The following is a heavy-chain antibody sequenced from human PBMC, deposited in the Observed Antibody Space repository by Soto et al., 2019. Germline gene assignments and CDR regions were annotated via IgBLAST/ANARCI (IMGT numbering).Heavy chain of an antibody. D-gene: IGHD2-2*02. CDR2: INPNSGGT. V-gene: IGHV1-2*04. CDR1: GYTFTGYY. Sequence: GASVKVSCKASGYTFTGYYMHWVRQAPGQGLEWMGWINPNSGGTNYAQKFQGWVTMTRDTSISTAYMELSRLRSDVTAVYFCAREARDYVDCSSTSCYRNDAFDIWGQGTMVTVSS. CDR3: AREARDYVDCSSTSCYRNDAFDI. J-gene: IGHJ3*02.